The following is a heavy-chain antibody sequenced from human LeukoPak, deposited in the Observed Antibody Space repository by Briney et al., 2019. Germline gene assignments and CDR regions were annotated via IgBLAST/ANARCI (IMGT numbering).Heavy chain of an antibody. V-gene: IGHV1-69*06. J-gene: IGHJ4*02. CDR3: ARGVRFVADCPSSTCYTPDF. D-gene: IGHD2-2*02. CDR1: GGIFSTYA. CDR2: IMPMFATT. Sequence: SVKVSCKASGGIFSTYAISWVRQAPGQGLEWMGGIMPMFATTNYAQRFQDRVTITADKATTTAYMELSSLTPEDTAIYYCARGVRFVADCPSSTCYTPDFWGQGTLVTVSS.